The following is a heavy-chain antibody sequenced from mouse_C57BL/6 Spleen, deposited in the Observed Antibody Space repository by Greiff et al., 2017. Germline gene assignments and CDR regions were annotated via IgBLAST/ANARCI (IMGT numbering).Heavy chain of an antibody. CDR1: GYAFSSSW. D-gene: IGHD2-5*01. CDR3: ARYSNYVGYWYFDV. V-gene: IGHV1-82*01. CDR2: IYPGDGDT. Sequence: VQLQQSGPELVKPGASVKISCKASGYAFSSSWMNWVKQRPGKGLEWIGRIYPGDGDTNYNGKFKGKATLTADKSSSTAYMQLSSLTSEDSAVYFCARYSNYVGYWYFDVWGTGTTVTVSS. J-gene: IGHJ1*03.